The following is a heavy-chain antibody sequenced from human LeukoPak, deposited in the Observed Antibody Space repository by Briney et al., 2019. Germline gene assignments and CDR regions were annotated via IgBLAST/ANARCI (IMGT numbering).Heavy chain of an antibody. V-gene: IGHV4-30-4*01. CDR1: GVSISSGDYY. Sequence: SQTLSLTCTVSGVSISSGDYYWSWIRQPPGKGLEWIGYIYYSGSTYYNPSLKSRVTISVDTSKNQFSLKLSSVTAADTAVYYCAREGHDSSGYYSNWFDPWGQGTLVTVSS. J-gene: IGHJ5*02. CDR2: IYYSGST. CDR3: AREGHDSSGYYSNWFDP. D-gene: IGHD3-22*01.